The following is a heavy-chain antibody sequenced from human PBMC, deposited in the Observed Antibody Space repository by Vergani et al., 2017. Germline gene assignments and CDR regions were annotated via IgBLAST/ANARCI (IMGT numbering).Heavy chain of an antibody. CDR1: GGSISSSSYY. CDR3: ARGGRSSTSCPYAFDI. CDR2: IYYSGST. V-gene: IGHV4-39*01. Sequence: QLQLQESGPGLVKPSETLSLTCTVSGGSISSSSYYWGWIRQPPGKGLEWIGSIYYSGSTYYNPSLKSRVTISVDTSKNQFSLKLSSVTAADTAVYYCARGGRSSTSCPYAFDIWGQGTMVTVSS. D-gene: IGHD2-2*01. J-gene: IGHJ3*02.